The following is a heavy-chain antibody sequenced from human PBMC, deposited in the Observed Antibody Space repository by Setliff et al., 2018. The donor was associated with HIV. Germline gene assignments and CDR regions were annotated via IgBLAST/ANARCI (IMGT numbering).Heavy chain of an antibody. CDR3: ARDGGYSGHQWFGDAFDI. Sequence: SVKVSCKASGDIFSRYGISWVRQAPGQGLEWMGGIIPIYGTANSAQKFQGRVTITADESTSTAYMELSTLRSEDTAVYFCARDGGYSGHQWFGDAFDIWGQGTMGTV. CDR1: GDIFSRYG. V-gene: IGHV1-69*13. D-gene: IGHD5-12*01. CDR2: IIPIYGTA. J-gene: IGHJ3*02.